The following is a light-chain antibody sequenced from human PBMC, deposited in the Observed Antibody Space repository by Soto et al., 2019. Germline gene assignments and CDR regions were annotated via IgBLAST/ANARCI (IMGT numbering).Light chain of an antibody. Sequence: DIQMTQSPSTLCASVGDRVTITCRASQSISHWLAWYQQKAGKAPQLLMYDASSLERGVPSRFSGSGSGTEFTLTISSLQPGDFSTYYCQQYNYFPYTFGQGTRLEIK. CDR3: QQYNYFPYT. V-gene: IGKV1-5*01. CDR1: QSISHW. J-gene: IGKJ2*01. CDR2: DAS.